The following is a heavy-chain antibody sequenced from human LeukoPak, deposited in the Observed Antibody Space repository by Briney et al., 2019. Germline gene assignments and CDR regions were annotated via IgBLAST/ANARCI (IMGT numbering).Heavy chain of an antibody. CDR3: ARDLAPYSSSWYSYYYYYMDV. CDR2: FDPEDGET. D-gene: IGHD6-13*01. Sequence: GASVKVSCKVSGYTLTELSMHWVRQAPGKGLEWMGGFDPEDGETIYAQKFQGRVTMTEDTSTDTAYMELSSLRSEDTAVYYCARDLAPYSSSWYSYYYYYMDVWGKGTTVTISS. J-gene: IGHJ6*03. V-gene: IGHV1-24*01. CDR1: GYTLTELS.